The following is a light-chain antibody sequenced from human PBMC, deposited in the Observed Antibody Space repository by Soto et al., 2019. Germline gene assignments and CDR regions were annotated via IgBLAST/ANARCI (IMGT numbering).Light chain of an antibody. CDR2: GAS. CDR3: QEYGSSRWT. CDR1: QSVSSSY. Sequence: EIVLTQSPGTLSLSPGERATLSCRASQSVSSSYLAWYQQNRGQAPRLLIYGASSRAPGIPDRFGGSGSGTDFPLTISRLEPEDFAVYYCQEYGSSRWTCGQGTKGEIK. V-gene: IGKV3-20*01. J-gene: IGKJ1*01.